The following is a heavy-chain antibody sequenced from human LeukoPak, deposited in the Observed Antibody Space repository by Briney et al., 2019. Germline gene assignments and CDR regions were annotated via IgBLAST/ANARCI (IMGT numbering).Heavy chain of an antibody. CDR2: INHSGST. J-gene: IGHJ4*02. Sequence: PSETLSLTCAVSGGSFSGYYWSWIRQPPGKGLEWIGEINHSGSTNYNPSLKSRVTISVDTSKNQFSLKLSSVTAADTAVYYCYLRITMVRGVITLDYWGQGTLVTVSS. V-gene: IGHV4-34*01. D-gene: IGHD3-10*01. CDR1: GGSFSGYY. CDR3: YLRITMVRGVITLDY.